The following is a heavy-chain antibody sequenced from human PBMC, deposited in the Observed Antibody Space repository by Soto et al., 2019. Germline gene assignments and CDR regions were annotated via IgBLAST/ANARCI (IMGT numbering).Heavy chain of an antibody. J-gene: IGHJ4*02. CDR1: GFTFSSYA. D-gene: IGHD6-13*01. CDR3: ARRGIAAAGTFYFDY. Sequence: GGSLRLSCAASGFTFSSYAMRWVRQAPGKGLEWVSAISGSGGSIGYADSVKGRFTISRDNAKNSLYLQMNSLRAEDTALYYCARRGIAAAGTFYFDYWGQGTLVTVSS. CDR2: ISGSGGSI. V-gene: IGHV3-9*01.